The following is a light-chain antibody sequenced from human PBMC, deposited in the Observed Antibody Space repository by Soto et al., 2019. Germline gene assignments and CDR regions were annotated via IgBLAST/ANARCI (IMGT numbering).Light chain of an antibody. CDR1: QTISRW. Sequence: DIQLTQTPSTLSASVGDEVTITCRASQTISRWLAWYQQKPGKAPNLLIYAASTLQSGVPSRFSGGGSGTDFTLTISSLQPEDFATYYCQQSYNIPRTFGQGTRLEIK. CDR2: AAS. J-gene: IGKJ5*01. V-gene: IGKV1-39*01. CDR3: QQSYNIPRT.